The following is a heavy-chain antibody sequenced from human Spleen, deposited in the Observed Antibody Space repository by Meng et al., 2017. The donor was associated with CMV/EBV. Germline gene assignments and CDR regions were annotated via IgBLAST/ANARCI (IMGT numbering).Heavy chain of an antibody. Sequence: LPQCGWGMLRPAVTLSLTCPVYGGAFIGYYWSWIRQPPGKGLEWIGEINHSGSTNYNPSLKGRVTISGDTAKNQYSLKLSSVTAADAAVDYCARGDGITRGGHLSYWGQGTLVTVSS. CDR3: ARGDGITRGGHLSY. J-gene: IGHJ4*02. CDR2: INHSGST. V-gene: IGHV4-34*01. CDR1: GGAFIGYY. D-gene: IGHD3-10*01.